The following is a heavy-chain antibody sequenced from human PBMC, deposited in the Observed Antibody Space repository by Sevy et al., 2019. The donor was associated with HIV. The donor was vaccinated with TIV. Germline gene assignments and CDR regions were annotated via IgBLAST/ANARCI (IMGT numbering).Heavy chain of an antibody. CDR2: IKQDGSEK. V-gene: IGHV3-7*03. J-gene: IGHJ3*02. CDR1: GFTFSSYW. Sequence: GGSLRLSCAASGFTFSSYWMSWVRQAPGKGLEWVANIKQDGSEKYYVDSVKGRFTISRDNAKNSLYLQMNSLRAEDTAVYYCARGTMIVGVIRGDAFDIWGQGTMVTVSS. CDR3: ARGTMIVGVIRGDAFDI. D-gene: IGHD3-22*01.